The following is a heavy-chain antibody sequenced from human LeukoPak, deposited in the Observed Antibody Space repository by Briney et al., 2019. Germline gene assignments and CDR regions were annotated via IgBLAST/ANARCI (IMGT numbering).Heavy chain of an antibody. Sequence: KSAGSLSLTCAVSGFYFIGYSFYWVCRPQRQGLDWVSSISSADNTYYADSVTGRFTVSRDNAGKSLYLQMDGLRPEDTAVYYCAREGYTYGHGVDFWGQGTLVTVSS. CDR2: ISSADNT. V-gene: IGHV3-69-1*01. D-gene: IGHD5-18*01. CDR3: AREGYTYGHGVDF. CDR1: GFYFIGYS. J-gene: IGHJ4*02.